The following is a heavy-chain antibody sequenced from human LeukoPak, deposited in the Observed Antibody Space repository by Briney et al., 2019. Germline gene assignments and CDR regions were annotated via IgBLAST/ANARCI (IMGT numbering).Heavy chain of an antibody. CDR2: IYYSGST. D-gene: IGHD3-22*01. Sequence: PSETLSLTCGVYGGSFRGNYWSWFRQPPGKGLEWIGYIYYSGSTHYNPSLKSRVTISVDTSKNQFSLKLSSVTAADTAVYYCARTTRGRTIVVGYEVFDYWGQGALVTVSS. CDR1: GGSFRGNY. CDR3: ARTTRGRTIVVGYEVFDY. V-gene: IGHV4-59*01. J-gene: IGHJ4*02.